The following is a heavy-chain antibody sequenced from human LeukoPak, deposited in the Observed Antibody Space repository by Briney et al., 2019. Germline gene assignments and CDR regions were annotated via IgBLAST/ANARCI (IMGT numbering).Heavy chain of an antibody. Sequence: SETLSLTCTVSGGSISSYYWSWIRQPPGKGLEWIGYIYYSGSTNYNPSLKSQVTISVDTSKNQFSLKLSSVTAADTAVYYCARGPIWTAAAVRGNYYYMDVWGKGTTVTVSS. CDR2: IYYSGST. V-gene: IGHV4-59*01. D-gene: IGHD6-13*01. CDR3: ARGPIWTAAAVRGNYYYMDV. CDR1: GGSISSYY. J-gene: IGHJ6*03.